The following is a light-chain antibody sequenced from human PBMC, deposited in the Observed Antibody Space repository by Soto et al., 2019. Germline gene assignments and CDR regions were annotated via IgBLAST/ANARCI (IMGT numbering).Light chain of an antibody. J-gene: IGLJ1*01. CDR3: SSYTSSNTLYV. CDR1: SSDVGGYNY. V-gene: IGLV2-14*01. Sequence: QSVLTQPASVSGSPGQSITISCTGTSSDVGGYNYVSWYQQHPGKAPKLIIYEVSNRPAGVSNRFSGSKSGDTASLTISGLHAEDEADYFCSSYTSSNTLYVFGTGTKATVL. CDR2: EVS.